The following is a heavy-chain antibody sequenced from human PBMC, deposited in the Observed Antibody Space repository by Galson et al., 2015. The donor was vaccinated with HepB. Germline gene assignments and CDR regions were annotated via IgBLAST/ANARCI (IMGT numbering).Heavy chain of an antibody. Sequence: SLRLSCAASGFTFSSYWMHWVRQAPGKGLVWVSRINSDGSSTSYADSVKGRFTISRDNAKNTLYLQMNSLRAEDTAVYYCARSGYGYYYYYGMDVWAKGPRSPSP. CDR2: INSDGSST. V-gene: IGHV3-74*01. J-gene: IGHJ6*02. CDR3: ARSGYGYYYYYGMDV. CDR1: GFTFSSYW. D-gene: IGHD6-25*01.